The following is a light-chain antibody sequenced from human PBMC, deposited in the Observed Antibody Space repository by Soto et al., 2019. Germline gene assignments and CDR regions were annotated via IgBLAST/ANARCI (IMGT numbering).Light chain of an antibody. J-gene: IGKJ5*01. CDR1: RSVSSN. V-gene: IGKV3-20*01. CDR2: GAY. CDR3: QNCAAGSQIT. Sequence: EIVMTQSPAAMSAPSGPRPTLSRRSSRSVSSNLAWYQQKPGQAHRLIIYGAYSRATGIPDRFSGSGSGTDFTLTIRRLEPEDFALYYCQNCAAGSQITLGTGKRVEIK.